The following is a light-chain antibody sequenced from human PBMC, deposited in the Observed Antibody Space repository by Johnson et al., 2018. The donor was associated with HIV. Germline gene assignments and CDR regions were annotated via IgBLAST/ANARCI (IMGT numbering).Light chain of an antibody. CDR1: SSNIGNNY. CDR3: GTWDSSLSAHYV. Sequence: QLVLTQPPSVSAAPGQKVTISCSGSSSNIGNNYVSWYQQLPGTAPKLLIYDNNKRPSGITDRFSGSQSGPSATLGITGLPTGDEADYYCGTWDSSLSAHYVFGTGTKVTVI. V-gene: IGLV1-51*01. CDR2: DNN. J-gene: IGLJ1*01.